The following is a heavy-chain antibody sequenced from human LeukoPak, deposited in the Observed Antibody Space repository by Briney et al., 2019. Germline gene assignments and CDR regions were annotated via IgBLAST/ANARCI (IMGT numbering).Heavy chain of an antibody. Sequence: GGSLRLSCAASGFTFSNAWMSWVRQAPGKGLEWVGRIKSKTDGGTTDYAAPVKGRFTISRDDSKNTLYLQMNSLRGEDTAIYYCARDWKADFWGHGTLVTVSS. CDR1: GFTFSNAW. D-gene: IGHD1-1*01. V-gene: IGHV3-15*01. J-gene: IGHJ4*01. CDR3: ARDWKADF. CDR2: IKSKTDGGTT.